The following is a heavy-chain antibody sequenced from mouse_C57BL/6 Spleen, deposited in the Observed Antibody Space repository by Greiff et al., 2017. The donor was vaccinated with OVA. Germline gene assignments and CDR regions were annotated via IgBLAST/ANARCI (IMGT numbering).Heavy chain of an antibody. D-gene: IGHD2-5*01. J-gene: IGHJ2*01. Sequence: EVQLVESGGGLVKPGGSLKLSCAASGFTFSDYGMHWVRQAPEKGLEWVAYISSGSSTIYYADTVKGRFTISRDNAKNTLFLQMTSLRSEDTAMYYCAREGYYSNEYYFDYWGQGTTLTVSS. CDR2: ISSGSSTI. CDR1: GFTFSDYG. V-gene: IGHV5-17*01. CDR3: AREGYYSNEYYFDY.